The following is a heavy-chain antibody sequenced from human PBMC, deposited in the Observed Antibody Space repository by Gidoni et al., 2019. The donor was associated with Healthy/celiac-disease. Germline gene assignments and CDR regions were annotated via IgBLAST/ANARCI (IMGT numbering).Heavy chain of an antibody. V-gene: IGHV3-66*04. D-gene: IGHD2-21*02. CDR2: IYSGGST. CDR1: GFTLRSHY. Sequence: EVQLVESGGGLVQPGGSLRLSCAASGFTLRSHYMSWVRQAPGKGLVWFSVIYSGGSTYYADSGKGRFTISRDNAKNPLYLQMNSLRAEDTAVYYCASQVVTAIRQTDAFDIWGQGTMVTVSS. J-gene: IGHJ3*02. CDR3: ASQVVTAIRQTDAFDI.